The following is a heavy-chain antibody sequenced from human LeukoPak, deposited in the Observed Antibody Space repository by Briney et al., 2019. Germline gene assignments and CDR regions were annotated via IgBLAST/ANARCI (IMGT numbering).Heavy chain of an antibody. CDR3: ARSYSSGPREYFQH. CDR2: IIPILGIA. D-gene: IGHD6-19*01. CDR1: GGTFSSYA. J-gene: IGHJ1*01. V-gene: IGHV1-69*04. Sequence: GASVKVSCKAAGGTFSSYAISWVRQALGQGLEWMGRIIPILGIANYAQKFQGRVTITADKSTSTAYMELSSLRSEDTAVYYCARSYSSGPREYFQHWGQGTLVTVSS.